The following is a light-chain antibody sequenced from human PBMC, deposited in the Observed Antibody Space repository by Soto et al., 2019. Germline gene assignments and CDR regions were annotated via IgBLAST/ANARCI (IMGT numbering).Light chain of an antibody. Sequence: QSALTQPASVSGSPGQSITISCTGTIYDVGAYHYVSWYQQFPGKAPKLILYEVSNRPSGISNRFSAFRSGSTASLTVSGLQPEDDAHYYCISYTAAGALVFGGGTKVTVL. J-gene: IGLJ2*01. V-gene: IGLV2-14*01. CDR1: IYDVGAYHY. CDR3: ISYTAAGALV. CDR2: EVS.